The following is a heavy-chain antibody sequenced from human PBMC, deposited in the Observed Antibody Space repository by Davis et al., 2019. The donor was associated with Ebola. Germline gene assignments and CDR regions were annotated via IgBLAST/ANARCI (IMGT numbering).Heavy chain of an antibody. Sequence: AASVKVSCKASGYTFTDYYMHWVRQAPGQGLEWMGRINPNSGGTNYAQKFQGRVTMTRDTSISTAYMELSRLRSDDTAVYYCAIKPGGVVVAATPAFDYWGQGTLVTVSS. CDR1: GYTFTDYY. D-gene: IGHD2-15*01. CDR2: INPNSGGT. CDR3: AIKPGGVVVAATPAFDY. V-gene: IGHV1-2*06. J-gene: IGHJ4*02.